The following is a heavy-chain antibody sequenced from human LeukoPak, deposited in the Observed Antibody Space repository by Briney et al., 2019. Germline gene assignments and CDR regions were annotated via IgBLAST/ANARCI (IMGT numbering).Heavy chain of an antibody. J-gene: IGHJ4*02. D-gene: IGHD3-22*01. Sequence: GESLRLSCAASGFTVSSNYMSWVRQAPGKGLEWVSVIYSGGSTYYADSVKGRFTISRDNSKNTLYLQMNSLRAEDTAVYYCARVAHYDSSGIGNYWGQGTLVTVSS. CDR1: GFTVSSNY. V-gene: IGHV3-53*01. CDR3: ARVAHYDSSGIGNY. CDR2: IYSGGST.